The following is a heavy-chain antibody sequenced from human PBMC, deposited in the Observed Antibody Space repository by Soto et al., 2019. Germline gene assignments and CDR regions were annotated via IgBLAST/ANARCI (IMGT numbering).Heavy chain of an antibody. J-gene: IGHJ4*02. Sequence: GGSLRLSCAASGLTFSSYGMHWVRQAPGKGLEWVAVIWYDGSNKYYADSVKGRFTISRDNSKNTLYLQMNSLRAEDTAVYYCARLAAAGTKHTLTTDDYWGQGTLVTVSS. D-gene: IGHD6-13*01. CDR3: ARLAAAGTKHTLTTDDY. CDR1: GLTFSSYG. CDR2: IWYDGSNK. V-gene: IGHV3-33*01.